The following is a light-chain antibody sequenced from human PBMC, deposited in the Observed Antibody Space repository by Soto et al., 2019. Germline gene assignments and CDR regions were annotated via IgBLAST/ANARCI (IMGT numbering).Light chain of an antibody. CDR2: EVS. CDR1: SSDVGGYNF. V-gene: IGLV2-14*01. J-gene: IGLJ1*01. Sequence: QSVLTQAAAVSGSPGQSITISCTGTSSDVGGYNFVSWYQQHPGKAPKLMIHEVSNRPSGVSNRFSASKSGNTASLTISGLQAEDEADYYCSSFTSNSTLVFGTGTKVTVL. CDR3: SSFTSNSTLV.